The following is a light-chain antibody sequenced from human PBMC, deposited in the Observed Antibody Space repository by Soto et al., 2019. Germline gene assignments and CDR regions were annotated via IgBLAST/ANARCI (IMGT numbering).Light chain of an antibody. CDR1: QDISNY. CDR3: PQYDDLTPGVT. J-gene: IGKJ5*01. Sequence: DIQMTQSPSSLSASVGDRVTITCQASQDISNYLNWYQQKPGKAPKLLIYDASNLETGVPSRFSGSGSGTDFTFTISSLQPEDIAKYYCPQYDDLTPGVTLGQGTRLEMK. CDR2: DAS. V-gene: IGKV1-33*01.